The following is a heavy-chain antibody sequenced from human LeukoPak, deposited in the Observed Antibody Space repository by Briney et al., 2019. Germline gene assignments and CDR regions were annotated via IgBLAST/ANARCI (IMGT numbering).Heavy chain of an antibody. Sequence: GGSLRLSCAASGFTFSSYAMSWVRQAPGKGLEWVSAISGSGGSTYYADSVKGRFTISRDNSKNTLYLQMNSLRAEDTAVYYCTKDGCSSTSCYSIDYWGQGTLVTVSS. D-gene: IGHD2-2*01. CDR2: ISGSGGST. J-gene: IGHJ4*02. CDR1: GFTFSSYA. V-gene: IGHV3-23*01. CDR3: TKDGCSSTSCYSIDY.